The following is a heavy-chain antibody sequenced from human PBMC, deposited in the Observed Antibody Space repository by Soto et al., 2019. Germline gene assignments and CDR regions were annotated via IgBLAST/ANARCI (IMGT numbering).Heavy chain of an antibody. V-gene: IGHV4-39*01. CDR2: IYYSGST. J-gene: IGHJ4*02. CDR1: GGSISSSSYY. CDR3: ARLSGGYSSSAGFDY. D-gene: IGHD6-6*01. Sequence: PSETLSLTCTVSGGSISSSSYYWGWIRQPPGKGLEWIGSIYYSGSTYYNPSLKSRVTISVDTSKNQFSLKLSSVTAADTAVYYCARLSGGYSSSAGFDYWGQGTLVTVSS.